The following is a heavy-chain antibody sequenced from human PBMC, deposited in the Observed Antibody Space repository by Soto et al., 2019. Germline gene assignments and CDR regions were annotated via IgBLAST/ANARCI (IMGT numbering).Heavy chain of an antibody. J-gene: IGHJ4*02. CDR2: MSGTAGNT. D-gene: IGHD3-10*01. CDR1: GFPLSNYA. CDR3: AKNYYFGSGSYVSYFDY. Sequence: VQLLASGGGSVQPGGSLRLSCAASGFPLSNYAMPWVRQAPGKGLEWVSTMSGTAGNTYYADSVQGRFPISSGHSSDPLYLQMNSLRADDTAVYYCAKNYYFGSGSYVSYFDYWRQGTLVPVSS. V-gene: IGHV3-23*01.